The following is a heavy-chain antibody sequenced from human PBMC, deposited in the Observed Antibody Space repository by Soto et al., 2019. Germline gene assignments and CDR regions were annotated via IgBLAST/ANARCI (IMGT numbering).Heavy chain of an antibody. CDR3: ARATYYDFWSGYFNFDY. Sequence: QVQLQESGPGLVKPSETLSLTCTVSGGSISSYYWSWIRQPPGKGLEWIGYIYYSRSTNYNPSLRSRVTVSVDTSKNHFSLKLSSVTAADTAVYYCARATYYDFWSGYFNFDYWGQGTLVTVSS. CDR2: IYYSRST. CDR1: GGSISSYY. V-gene: IGHV4-59*01. D-gene: IGHD3-3*01. J-gene: IGHJ4*02.